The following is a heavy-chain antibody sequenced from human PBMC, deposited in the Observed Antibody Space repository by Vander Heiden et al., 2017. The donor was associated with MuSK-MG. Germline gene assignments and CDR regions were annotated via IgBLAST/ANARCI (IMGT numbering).Heavy chain of an antibody. CDR1: GYTFTGYY. J-gene: IGHJ5*02. CDR2: INPNSGGT. Sequence: QVQLVQSGAEVKKPGASVKVSCKASGYTFTGYYMPWVRQAPGQGLEWMGWINPNSGGTNYAQKFQGRVTMTRDTSISTAYMELSRLRSDDTAVYYCARDRVGATSPNWFDPWGQGTLVTVSS. CDR3: ARDRVGATSPNWFDP. D-gene: IGHD1-26*01. V-gene: IGHV1-2*02.